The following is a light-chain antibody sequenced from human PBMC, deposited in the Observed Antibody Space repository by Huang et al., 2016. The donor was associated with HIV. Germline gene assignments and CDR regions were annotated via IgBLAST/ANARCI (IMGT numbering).Light chain of an antibody. CDR3: QQSYSSPRT. J-gene: IGKJ2*01. CDR2: AAS. CDR1: QSISSY. Sequence: DIQLTQSPSSLSASVGDRVTLTCRASQSISSYLNWYQQRLGKAPKLLIYAASTLQSGVPSRFSGSGSETDFTLTISSLQPEDFATYYCQQSYSSPRTFGQGTNLEIK. V-gene: IGKV1-39*01.